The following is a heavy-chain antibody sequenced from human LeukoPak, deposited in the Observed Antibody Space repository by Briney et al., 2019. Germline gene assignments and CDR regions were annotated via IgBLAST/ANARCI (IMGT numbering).Heavy chain of an antibody. CDR2: IYSGGST. D-gene: IGHD2-15*01. CDR1: GLTVSGNY. V-gene: IGHV3-66*01. CDR3: ARDIPSGGNYYYYGMDV. J-gene: IGHJ6*02. Sequence: GGSLRLTCAASGLTVSGNYMSWVRQAPGKGLEWVSVIYSGGSTYYADSVKGRFTISRDNSKNTLYLQMNSLRAEDTAVYYCARDIPSGGNYYYYGMDVWGQGTTVTVSS.